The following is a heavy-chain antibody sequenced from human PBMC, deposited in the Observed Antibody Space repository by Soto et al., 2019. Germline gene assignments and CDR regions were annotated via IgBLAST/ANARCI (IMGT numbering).Heavy chain of an antibody. CDR3: ASMYSSSTYYYYYGMDV. CDR1: GFTFSSYW. V-gene: IGHV3-74*01. J-gene: IGHJ6*02. Sequence: AGGSLRLSCAASGFTFSSYWMHWVRQAPGKGLVWVSRINSDGSSTSYADSVKGRFTISRDNAKNTLYLQMNSLRAEDTAVYYCASMYSSSTYYYYYGMDVWGQGTTVTVSS. D-gene: IGHD6-6*01. CDR2: INSDGSST.